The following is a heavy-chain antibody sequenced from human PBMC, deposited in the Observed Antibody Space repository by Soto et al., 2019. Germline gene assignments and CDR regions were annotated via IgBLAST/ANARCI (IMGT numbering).Heavy chain of an antibody. J-gene: IGHJ4*02. CDR3: AAVMTTASFDY. V-gene: IGHV4-38-2*01. Sequence: SETLSLTCAVSGYSISSGYYWGWIRQPPGRGLEWIGSIYHSGSTYYNPSLKSRVTISVDTSKNQFSLKLSSVTAADTAVHYCAAVMTTASFDYWGQGTLVTVSS. D-gene: IGHD4-17*01. CDR1: GYSISSGYY. CDR2: IYHSGST.